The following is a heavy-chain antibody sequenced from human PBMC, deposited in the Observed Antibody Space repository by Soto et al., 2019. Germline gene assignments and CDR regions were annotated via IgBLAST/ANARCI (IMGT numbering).Heavy chain of an antibody. V-gene: IGHV4-39*01. CDR2: IYYSGST. CDR1: GGSISSSSYY. Sequence: SETLSLTCTVSGGSISSSSYYWGWIRQPPGKGLEWIGSIYYSGSTYYNPSLKSRVTISVDTSKNQFSLKLSSVTAADTAVYYCAGLRYQPDYYYYYGMAVWGQGTTVTVSS. J-gene: IGHJ6*02. D-gene: IGHD2-2*01. CDR3: AGLRYQPDYYYYYGMAV.